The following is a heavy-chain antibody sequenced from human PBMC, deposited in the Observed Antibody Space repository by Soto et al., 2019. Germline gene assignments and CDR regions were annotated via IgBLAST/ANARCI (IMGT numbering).Heavy chain of an antibody. CDR1: GFTFSSYG. V-gene: IGHV3-33*01. CDR3: ATGYYYDSSGYQAL. J-gene: IGHJ4*02. D-gene: IGHD3-22*01. CDR2: IWYDGSNK. Sequence: PGGSLRLPCAASGFTFSSYGMHWVRQAPGKGLEWVAVIWYDGSNKYYADSVKGRFTISRDNSKNTLYLQMNSLRAEDTAVYYCATGYYYDSSGYQALWGQGTLVTVSS.